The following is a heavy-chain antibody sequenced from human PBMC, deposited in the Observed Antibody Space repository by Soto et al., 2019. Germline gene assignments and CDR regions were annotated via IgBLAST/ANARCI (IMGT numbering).Heavy chain of an antibody. V-gene: IGHV3-49*04. Sequence: GGSLRLSCTASGFTFVDYAMSWVRQAPGKGLEWVGFIRSKAYGGTTEYAASVKGRFTISRDDSKSMAYLQMNSLKTEDTAVYYCSRGASWYDFWSGYPNYYYYGMDVWGQGTTVTVS. CDR1: GFTFVDYA. CDR3: SRGASWYDFWSGYPNYYYYGMDV. CDR2: IRSKAYGGTT. J-gene: IGHJ6*02. D-gene: IGHD3-3*01.